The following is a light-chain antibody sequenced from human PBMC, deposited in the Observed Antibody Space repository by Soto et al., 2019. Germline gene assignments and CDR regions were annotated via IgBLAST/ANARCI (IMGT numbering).Light chain of an antibody. J-gene: IGLJ1*01. CDR2: DVS. Sequence: QSVLTQPRSVSGSPGQSVTISCTVTSIDVGGYNYVSWYQQHPGKAPKLMIYDVSERHSGVPDRFSGSKSGNTASLTISGLQAEDEADYYCCSYAGSFYVFGTGTKVTLL. V-gene: IGLV2-11*01. CDR3: CSYAGSFYV. CDR1: SIDVGGYNY.